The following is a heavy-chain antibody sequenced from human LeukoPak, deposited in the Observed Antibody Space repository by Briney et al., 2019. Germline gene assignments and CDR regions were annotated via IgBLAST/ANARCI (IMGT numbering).Heavy chain of an antibody. CDR2: ISGSSETI. CDR3: ARTPPTAGLTTIGVGSDY. D-gene: IGHD4-11*01. V-gene: IGHV3-48*02. Sequence: AGGSLRLSCAASGFTFSTYSMNWVRQAPGKGLEWVSYISGSSETIYYADSVKGRFTISRDNAKNSLHLQMNSLRDEDTAVYYCARTPPTAGLTTIGVGSDYWGQGTLVTVSS. J-gene: IGHJ4*02. CDR1: GFTFSTYS.